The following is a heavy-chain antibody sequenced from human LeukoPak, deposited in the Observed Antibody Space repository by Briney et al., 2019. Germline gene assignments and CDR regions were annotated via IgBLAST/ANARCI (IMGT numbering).Heavy chain of an antibody. CDR3: ARGPYSSSWLYFDY. CDR2: IHYSGST. Sequence: SETLSLTCTVSGGSISSYYWSWIRQPPDKGLEWIGYIHYSGSTKCNPSLKSRVTISVDTPRNQFSLKLSSVTAADTAVYFCARGPYSSSWLYFDYWGQGSLVTVSS. D-gene: IGHD6-13*01. CDR1: GGSISSYY. J-gene: IGHJ4*02. V-gene: IGHV4-59*01.